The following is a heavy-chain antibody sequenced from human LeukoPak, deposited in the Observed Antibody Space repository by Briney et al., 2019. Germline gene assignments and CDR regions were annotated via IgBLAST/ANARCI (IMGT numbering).Heavy chain of an antibody. Sequence: TSETLSLTCTVSGGSISSYYWNWIRQPPGKGLEWIGYVYDIGSTKYNPSLKSRVTISVDTSKNQFSLRLSSVTAADTAVYYCARGGVLKSVDYWGQGTLVAVSS. CDR2: VYDIGST. CDR1: GGSISSYY. V-gene: IGHV4-59*01. J-gene: IGHJ4*02. D-gene: IGHD3-16*01. CDR3: ARGGVLKSVDY.